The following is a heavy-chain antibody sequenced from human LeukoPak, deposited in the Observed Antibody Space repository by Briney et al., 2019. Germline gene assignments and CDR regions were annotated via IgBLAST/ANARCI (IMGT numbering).Heavy chain of an antibody. V-gene: IGHV4-31*03. Sequence: SETLSLTCTVSGGSISSGDYYWSWIRQHPGKGLESIGYIYYSGSTYYNPSLKSRVTISVDTSKNQFSLKLSSVTAADTAVYYCARVQRDYYDSSRRYFDYWGQGTLVTVSS. CDR3: ARVQRDYYDSSRRYFDY. D-gene: IGHD3-22*01. CDR1: GGSISSGDYY. J-gene: IGHJ4*02. CDR2: IYYSGST.